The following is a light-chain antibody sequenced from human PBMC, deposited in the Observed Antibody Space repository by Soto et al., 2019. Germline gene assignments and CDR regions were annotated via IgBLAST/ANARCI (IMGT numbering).Light chain of an antibody. CDR2: RDS. V-gene: IGLV1-47*01. CDR3: AAWDDSLHNFV. Sequence: QSVLTQPPSASRTPGQRVTISCSGSSSNIGNYYVYWYRQLPGTAPKLLIYRDSQRPSGAPDRFSGSKSGTSASLAISGLRSKDEADYYCAAWDDSLHNFVFGTGTKVTVL. J-gene: IGLJ1*01. CDR1: SSNIGNYY.